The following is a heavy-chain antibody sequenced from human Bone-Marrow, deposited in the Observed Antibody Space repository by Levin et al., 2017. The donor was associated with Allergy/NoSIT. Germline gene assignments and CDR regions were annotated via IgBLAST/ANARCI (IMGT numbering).Heavy chain of an antibody. CDR2: IGGNNGNM. J-gene: IGHJ5*02. CDR3: VREADVYNKKGWVSGWFDP. CDR1: GFTFSSYN. V-gene: IGHV3-48*02. D-gene: IGHD3-10*01. Sequence: TGGSLRLSCAASGFTFSSYNMNWVRQAPGKGLEWLSYIGGNNGNMYYADSVKGRFTISRDNAKNSLYLQMNSLRDEDTAIYYCVREADVYNKKGWVSGWFDPWGQGTLVTVSS.